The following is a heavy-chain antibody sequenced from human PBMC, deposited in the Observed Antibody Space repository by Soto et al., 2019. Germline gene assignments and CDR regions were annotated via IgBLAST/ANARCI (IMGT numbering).Heavy chain of an antibody. V-gene: IGHV4-31*03. CDR1: GGSISSGGYY. J-gene: IGHJ4*02. Sequence: QVQLQESGPGLVKPSQTLSLTCTVSGGSISSGGYYWSWIRQHPGKGLEWIGYIYYSGSTYYNPSLKGRVTISVDTSKHPFSLKLSSVTAADTAVYYCAMTRRDLYSDGTYAFDYWGQGTLGTVSS. CDR3: AMTRRDLYSDGTYAFDY. D-gene: IGHD5-18*01. CDR2: IYYSGST.